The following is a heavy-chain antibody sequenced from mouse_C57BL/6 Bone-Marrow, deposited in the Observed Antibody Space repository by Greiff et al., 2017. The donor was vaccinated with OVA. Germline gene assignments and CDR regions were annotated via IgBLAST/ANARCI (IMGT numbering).Heavy chain of an antibody. V-gene: IGHV5-2*01. J-gene: IGHJ3*01. CDR1: EYEFPSYD. CDR2: INSDGGST. D-gene: IGHD6-1*01. CDR3: ARLGGMGFAY. Sequence: EVMLVESGGGLVQPGASLKLSCESNEYEFPSYDMSWVRQTPEKRLELVAAINSDGGSTYYPDTMEGRFIISRDNTKKTLYLQMSSLRSEDTAVYYWARLGGMGFAYWGQGTLVTVSA.